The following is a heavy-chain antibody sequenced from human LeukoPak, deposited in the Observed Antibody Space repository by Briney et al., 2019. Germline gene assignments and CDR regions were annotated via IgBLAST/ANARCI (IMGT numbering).Heavy chain of an antibody. CDR3: AREGYHYGGVRGVIIHWFDP. CDR2: INTNTGNP. CDR1: GYTFTSYA. Sequence: ASVKVSCKASGYTFTSYAMNWVRQAPGQGLEWMGWINTNTGNPTYAQGFTGRFVFSLDTSVSTAYLQISSLKAEDTAVYYCAREGYHYGGVRGVIIHWFDPWGQGTLVTVSS. V-gene: IGHV7-4-1*02. J-gene: IGHJ5*02. D-gene: IGHD3-10*01.